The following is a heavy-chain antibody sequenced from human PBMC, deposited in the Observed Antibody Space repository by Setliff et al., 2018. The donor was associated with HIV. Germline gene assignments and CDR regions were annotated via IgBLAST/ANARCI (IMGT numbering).Heavy chain of an antibody. V-gene: IGHV4-59*06. Sequence: SETLSLTCTVSGGSISSYCWNWIRQSPGRGLEWIGFISYSGSTYYNPSLKSRVAISVDTSKNQFSLKLSSVTAADTAVYYCASVGGYFDYWGQGTLVTVSS. J-gene: IGHJ4*02. CDR2: ISYSGST. CDR3: ASVGGYFDY. D-gene: IGHD2-15*01. CDR1: GGSISSYC.